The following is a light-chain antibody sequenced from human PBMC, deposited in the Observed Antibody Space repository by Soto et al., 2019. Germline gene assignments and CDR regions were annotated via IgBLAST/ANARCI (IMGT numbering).Light chain of an antibody. CDR2: DNN. CDR3: GTWDSSLSDYV. V-gene: IGLV1-51*01. CDR1: SSNIGGANY. J-gene: IGLJ1*01. Sequence: QSALTQPPSASGTPGQRVFISCSGSSSNIGGANYAYWYQQLPGTAPKLLIYDNNKRPSGIPDRFSGSKSGTSATLGITGLQTGDEADYYCGTWDSSLSDYVFGTGTKV.